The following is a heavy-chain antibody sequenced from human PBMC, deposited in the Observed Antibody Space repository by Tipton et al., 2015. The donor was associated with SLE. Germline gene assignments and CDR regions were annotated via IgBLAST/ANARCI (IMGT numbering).Heavy chain of an antibody. J-gene: IGHJ3*01. CDR2: IYHTGST. Sequence: TLSLTCTVTGGSISSSSNYWGWIRQPPGKELEWIGYIYHTGSTNYNPSLRSRVAISVDTSKNQFSLILNSLTGADTAVYYCARGIATGAIFGVVPLFWGQGRMVSVSS. CDR1: GGSISSSSNY. CDR3: ARGIATGAIFGVVPLF. V-gene: IGHV4-61*05. D-gene: IGHD3-3*01.